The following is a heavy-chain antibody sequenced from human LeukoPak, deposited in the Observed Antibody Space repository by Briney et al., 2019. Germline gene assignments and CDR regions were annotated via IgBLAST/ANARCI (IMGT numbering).Heavy chain of an antibody. J-gene: IGHJ4*02. D-gene: IGHD2-2*01. CDR3: TTPPYCSSTSCSFDY. CDR2: IKSKTDGGTT. CDR1: GFTFSNAW. V-gene: IGHV3-15*01. Sequence: GGSLRLSCAASGFTFSNAWMSWVRQAPGKGLEWVGRIKSKTDGGTTDYAAPVKGRFTISRDDSKNTLYLQMNSLKTEDTAVYYCTTPPYCSSTSCSFDYWGQGTLVTVSS.